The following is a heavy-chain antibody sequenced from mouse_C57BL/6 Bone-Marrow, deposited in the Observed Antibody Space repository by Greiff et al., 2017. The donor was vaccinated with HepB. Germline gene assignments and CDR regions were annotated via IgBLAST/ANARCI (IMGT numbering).Heavy chain of an antibody. CDR2: IYPRSGNT. CDR1: GYTFTSYG. V-gene: IGHV1-81*01. CDR3: ARGRFHAMDY. J-gene: IGHJ4*01. Sequence: QVQLKQSGAELARPGASVKLSCKASGYTFTSYGISWVKQRTGQGLEWIGEIYPRSGNTYYNEKFKGKATLTADKSSSTAYMELRSLTSEDSAVCFCARGRFHAMDYWGQGTSVTVSS. D-gene: IGHD1-1*01.